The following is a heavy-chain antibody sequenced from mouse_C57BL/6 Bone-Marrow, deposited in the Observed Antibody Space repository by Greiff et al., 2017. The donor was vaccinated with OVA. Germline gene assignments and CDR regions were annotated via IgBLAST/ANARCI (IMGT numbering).Heavy chain of an antibody. CDR2: ISDGGSYT. J-gene: IGHJ4*01. Sequence: EVQGVESGGGLVKPGGSLKLSCAASGFTFSSYAMSWVRQTPEKRLEWVATISDGGSYTYYPDNVKGRVTISRDNAKNNLYLQMSHLKSEDTAMYYCARDNWDYYAMDYWGQGTSVTVSS. CDR1: GFTFSSYA. V-gene: IGHV5-4*01. CDR3: ARDNWDYYAMDY. D-gene: IGHD4-1*01.